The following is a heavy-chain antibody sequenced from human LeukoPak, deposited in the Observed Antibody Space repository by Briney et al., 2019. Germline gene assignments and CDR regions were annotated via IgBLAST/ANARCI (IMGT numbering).Heavy chain of an antibody. V-gene: IGHV1-18*01. D-gene: IGHD2-15*01. J-gene: IGHJ4*02. CDR2: ISAYNGNT. CDR3: ARSGYCSGGSCYKRKYYFDY. Sequence: GASVKVSCKASGYTFTSYGISWVRQAPGQELEGMGGISAYNGNTNNAQKLQGRVTMTTDTSTSTAYMELRSLRSDGTAVYYCARSGYCSGGSCYKRKYYFDYRGQGTLVTVSS. CDR1: GYTFTSYG.